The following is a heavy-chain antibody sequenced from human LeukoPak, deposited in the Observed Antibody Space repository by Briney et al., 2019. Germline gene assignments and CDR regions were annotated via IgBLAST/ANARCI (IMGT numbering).Heavy chain of an antibody. CDR2: INHSGST. CDR1: GGSFSGYY. Sequence: PSETLSLTCAVYGGSFSGYYWSWIRQPPGKGLEWIGEINHSGSTNYNPSLKSRVTISVDTSKNQFSLKLSSVTAADTAVYYCARDSGPKLWFGEFDYWGQGTLVTVSS. J-gene: IGHJ4*02. CDR3: ARDSGPKLWFGEFDY. V-gene: IGHV4-34*01. D-gene: IGHD3-10*01.